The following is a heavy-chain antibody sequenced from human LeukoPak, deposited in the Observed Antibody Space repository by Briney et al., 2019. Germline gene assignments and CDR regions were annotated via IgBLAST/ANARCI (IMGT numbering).Heavy chain of an antibody. CDR3: ARGIYGNFDY. V-gene: IGHV3-74*01. CDR2: INNEGNDT. D-gene: IGHD3-10*01. Sequence: GGSLRLSCAASGFTFTKYWRHWVRQVPRKGLMWVSRINNEGNDTNYADSVKGRFTISRDNAKNTLYLQMNSLRAEDTAVYYCARGIYGNFDYWGQGSPVTVSS. J-gene: IGHJ4*02. CDR1: GFTFTKYW.